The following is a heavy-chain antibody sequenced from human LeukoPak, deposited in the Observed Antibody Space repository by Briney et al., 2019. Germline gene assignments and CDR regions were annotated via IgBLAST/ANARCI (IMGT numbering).Heavy chain of an antibody. J-gene: IGHJ4*02. Sequence: SETLSLTCTVSGGSISSGGYYWSWIRQHPGKGLEWIGYIYYSGSTYYNPSLKSRVTISLDTSKNQFSLKLSSVTAADTAVYYCARGWGGIKGFDYWGQGTLVTVSS. D-gene: IGHD2-15*01. CDR1: GGSISSGGYY. CDR2: IYYSGST. V-gene: IGHV4-31*03. CDR3: ARGWGGIKGFDY.